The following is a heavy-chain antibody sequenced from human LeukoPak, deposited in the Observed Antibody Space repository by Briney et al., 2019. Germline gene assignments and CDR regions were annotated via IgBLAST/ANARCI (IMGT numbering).Heavy chain of an antibody. V-gene: IGHV3-66*01. CDR2: IYSGGTT. CDR1: GFTFEDFA. CDR3: AIYDYRRSGFDY. Sequence: GGSLRLSCAASGFTFEDFAMHWVRQAPGKGLEWVSVIYSGGTTYYADSVKGRFSISRDNSKNTLYLQMNSLRAEDTAVYYCAIYDYRRSGFDYWGQGTLVTVSS. J-gene: IGHJ4*02. D-gene: IGHD5-12*01.